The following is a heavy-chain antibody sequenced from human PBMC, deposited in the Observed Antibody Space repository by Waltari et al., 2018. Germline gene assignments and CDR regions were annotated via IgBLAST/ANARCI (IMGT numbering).Heavy chain of an antibody. Sequence: QVHLQQWGAGLLKPSGTLSLTCTVSSGSFNGYYWSWVRQTPEKGLEWVGEVNHGGNTNYNPSLKSRVTMSVDTSKNEFSLKLNSVSAADTGLYFCARGHFWGSHPRVLDYWGQGTLVTVSS. V-gene: IGHV4-34*02. CDR1: SGSFNGYY. D-gene: IGHD3-16*02. J-gene: IGHJ4*02. CDR2: VNHGGNT. CDR3: ARGHFWGSHPRVLDY.